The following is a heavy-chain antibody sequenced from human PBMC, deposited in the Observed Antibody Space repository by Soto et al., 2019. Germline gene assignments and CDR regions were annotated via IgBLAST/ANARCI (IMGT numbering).Heavy chain of an antibody. CDR3: TREGPLSGSYCC. CDR2: IRSKAYGGTT. Sequence: EVQLVESGGGLVQPGRSLRLSCTASGFTFGDYAMSWVRQAPGKGLEWVGFIRSKAYGGTTEYAASVKGRFTISRDDSKSIAYLQMNSLKTEDTAVYYCTREGPLSGSYCCWGQGTLVTVSS. J-gene: IGHJ4*02. V-gene: IGHV3-49*04. CDR1: GFTFGDYA. D-gene: IGHD1-26*01.